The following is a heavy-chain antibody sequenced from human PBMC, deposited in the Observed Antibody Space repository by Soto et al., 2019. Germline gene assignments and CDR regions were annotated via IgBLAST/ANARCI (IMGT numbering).Heavy chain of an antibody. CDR3: ARRFYGDYAYYYYGMDV. D-gene: IGHD4-17*01. CDR2: IIPIFGTA. Sequence: SVKVSCKASGGTFSSYAISWVRQAPGQGLEWMGGIIPIFGTANYAQKFQGRVTITADESTSTAYMELSSLRSEDTAVCYCARRFYGDYAYYYYGMDVWGQGTTVTVS. J-gene: IGHJ6*02. CDR1: GGTFSSYA. V-gene: IGHV1-69*13.